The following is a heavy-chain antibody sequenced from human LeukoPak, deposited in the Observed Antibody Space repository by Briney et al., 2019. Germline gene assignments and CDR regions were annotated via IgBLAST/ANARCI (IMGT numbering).Heavy chain of an antibody. Sequence: SETLSLTCAVSGGSISSGGYSWSWIRQPPGKGLEWIGYIYYSGSTYYNPSLKSRVTISVDTSKNQFSLKLSSVTAADTAVYYCARAPTLSSGWYGGAFDIWDQGTMVTVSS. CDR3: ARAPTLSSGWYGGAFDI. V-gene: IGHV4-30-4*07. D-gene: IGHD6-19*01. CDR2: IYYSGST. J-gene: IGHJ3*02. CDR1: GGSISSGGYS.